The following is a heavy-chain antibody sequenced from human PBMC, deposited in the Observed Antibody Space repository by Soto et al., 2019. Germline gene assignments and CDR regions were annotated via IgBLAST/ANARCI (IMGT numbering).Heavy chain of an antibody. D-gene: IGHD1-7*01. CDR1: GGTFSSYA. Sequence: SVKVSCKASGGTFSSYAISWVRQAPGQGLEWMGGIIPIFGTANYAQKFQGRVTITADESTSTAYMELSSLRSEDTAVYYCARGFRELRPQYYYYGMDVWGQGTTVTVSS. CDR3: ARGFRELRPQYYYYGMDV. J-gene: IGHJ6*02. V-gene: IGHV1-69*13. CDR2: IIPIFGTA.